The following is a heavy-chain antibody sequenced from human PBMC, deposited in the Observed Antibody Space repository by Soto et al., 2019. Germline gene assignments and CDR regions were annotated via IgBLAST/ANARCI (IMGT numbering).Heavy chain of an antibody. CDR2: IYHSGST. CDR1: GGSISSGGYS. CDR3: ARECVYSYGYHAPLFAY. V-gene: IGHV4-30-2*01. J-gene: IGHJ4*02. D-gene: IGHD5-18*01. Sequence: SETLSLTCAVSGGSISSGGYSWSWIRQPPGKGLEWIGYIYHSGSTYYNPSLKSRVTISVDRSKNQFSLKLSSVTAADTAVYYCARECVYSYGYHAPLFAYWGQGSLVPVSS.